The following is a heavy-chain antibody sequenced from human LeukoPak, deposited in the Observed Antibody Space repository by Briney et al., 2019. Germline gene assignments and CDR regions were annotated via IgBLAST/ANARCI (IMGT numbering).Heavy chain of an antibody. D-gene: IGHD2-21*02. CDR2: INPNSGGT. J-gene: IGHJ4*02. Sequence: ASVKVSCKASGYTFTGYYMHWVRQAPGQGLEWMGWINPNSGGTNYAQKFQGRVTMTWDTSISTAYMELSRLRSDDTAVYYCARGYCGGDCYPYFDYWGQGTLVTVSS. CDR1: GYTFTGYY. V-gene: IGHV1-2*02. CDR3: ARGYCGGDCYPYFDY.